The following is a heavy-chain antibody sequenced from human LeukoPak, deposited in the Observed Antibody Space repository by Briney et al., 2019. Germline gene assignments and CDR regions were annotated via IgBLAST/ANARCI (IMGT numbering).Heavy chain of an antibody. D-gene: IGHD3-22*01. Sequence: SVTVSCKASGGTFISYAISWVRQAPGQGLEWMGGIIPIFGTANYAQKFQGRVTITADESTSTAYMELSRLRSEDTAVYYCARVKAPYYYDSSGYYFPYWGQGTLVTVSS. J-gene: IGHJ4*02. CDR1: GGTFISYA. CDR2: IIPIFGTA. CDR3: ARVKAPYYYDSSGYYFPY. V-gene: IGHV1-69*13.